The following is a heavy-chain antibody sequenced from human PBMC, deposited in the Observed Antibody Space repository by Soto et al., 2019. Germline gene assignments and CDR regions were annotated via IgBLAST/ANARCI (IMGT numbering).Heavy chain of an antibody. CDR3: VRDGTKTLRDWFDP. CDR1: GASISGYY. J-gene: IGHJ5*02. Sequence: KTSETLSLTCTVSGASISGYYWSWIRKSAGKGLEWIGRIYATGTTDYNPSLKSRVMMSVDTSKKQFSLRLRSVTAADTAVYYCVRDGTKTLRDWFDPGGQGISVTVSS. V-gene: IGHV4-4*07. CDR2: IYATGTT. D-gene: IGHD1-1*01.